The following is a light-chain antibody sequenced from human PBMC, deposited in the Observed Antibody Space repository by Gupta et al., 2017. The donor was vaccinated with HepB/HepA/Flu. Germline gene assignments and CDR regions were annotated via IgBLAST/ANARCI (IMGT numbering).Light chain of an antibody. J-gene: IGLJ2*01. CDR1: STDVGPYNY. Sequence: QSALTQPHSVSVSPGLSVTISGPGTSTDVGPYNYVSWYQQPPGKAPKVLIFDVSKRPSGVPDRFSGSKSGNTASLTISGLQAEDEADYYCCSYAGSWVFGGGTKLTVL. CDR2: DVS. CDR3: CSYAGSWV. V-gene: IGLV2-11*01.